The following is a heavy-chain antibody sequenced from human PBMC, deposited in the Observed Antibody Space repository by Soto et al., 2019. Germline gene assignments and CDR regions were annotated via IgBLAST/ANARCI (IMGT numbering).Heavy chain of an antibody. Sequence: PGGSLRLSCAASGFTFSSYAMSWVRQAPGKGLEWVSAISGSGGSTYYADSVKGRFTISRDNSKNTLYLQMNSLRAEDTAVYYCAKDGETAVAGPGIYYYYMDVWGKGTTVTVSS. D-gene: IGHD6-19*01. CDR3: AKDGETAVAGPGIYYYYMDV. CDR2: ISGSGGST. V-gene: IGHV3-23*01. J-gene: IGHJ6*03. CDR1: GFTFSSYA.